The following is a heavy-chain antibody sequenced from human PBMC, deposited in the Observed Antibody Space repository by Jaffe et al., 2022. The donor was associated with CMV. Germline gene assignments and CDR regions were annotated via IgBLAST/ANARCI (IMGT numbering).Heavy chain of an antibody. Sequence: QVQLVQSGAEVKKPGASVKVSCKASGYTFTGYYMHWVRQAPGQGLEWMGWINPNSGGTNYAQKFQGRVTMTRDTSISTAYMELSRLRSDDTAVYYCASPYSGSYYIYYYYGMDVWGQGTTVTVSS. D-gene: IGHD1-26*01. V-gene: IGHV1-2*02. CDR2: INPNSGGT. J-gene: IGHJ6*02. CDR3: ASPYSGSYYIYYYYGMDV. CDR1: GYTFTGYY.